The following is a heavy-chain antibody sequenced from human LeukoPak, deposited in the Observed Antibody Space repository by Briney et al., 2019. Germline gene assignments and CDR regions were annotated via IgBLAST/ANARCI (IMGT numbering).Heavy chain of an antibody. V-gene: IGHV4-4*07. CDR2: IYSSGSN. CDR1: GGSISSYY. J-gene: IGHJ4*02. Sequence: PSETLSLTCTVSGGSISSYYWSWLRQPAGKGLEWIGRIYSSGSNNYNPSLKSRVTMSLDTSKNHLSLNLSSVTAADTAVYYCAREPTSGREPTSGRPLDYWGQGTLVTVSS. CDR3: AREPTSGREPTSGRPLDY. D-gene: IGHD5-12*01.